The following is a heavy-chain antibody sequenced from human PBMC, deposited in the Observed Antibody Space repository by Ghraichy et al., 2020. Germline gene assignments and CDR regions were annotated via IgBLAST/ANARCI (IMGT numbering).Heavy chain of an antibody. V-gene: IGHV3-23*01. Sequence: GGYLRLSCAASRFTFSTYAMTWVRQAPGKGLECVSGITGSGGDTYYADSVKGRFTISRDNSKTTLYLQMNSLRAEDTAVYYCAKKPQGARGGDDYFDYWGQGTLVTVSS. CDR2: ITGSGGDT. J-gene: IGHJ4*02. CDR1: RFTFSTYA. D-gene: IGHD4-17*01. CDR3: AKKPQGARGGDDYFDY.